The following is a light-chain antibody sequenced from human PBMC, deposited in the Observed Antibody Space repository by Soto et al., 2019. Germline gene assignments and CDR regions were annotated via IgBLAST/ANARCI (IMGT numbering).Light chain of an antibody. CDR3: QQSYSTPRT. Sequence: DIQMTQSPSSLSASVGDRVTITCRASQSTSRYLNWYQQKPGQAPKILIYAASSLQGGVPSRFSGGGSGSAFSLTISSLQPEDFATYYCQQSYSTPRTFGGGTKVEIK. CDR2: AAS. J-gene: IGKJ4*01. CDR1: QSTSRY. V-gene: IGKV1-39*01.